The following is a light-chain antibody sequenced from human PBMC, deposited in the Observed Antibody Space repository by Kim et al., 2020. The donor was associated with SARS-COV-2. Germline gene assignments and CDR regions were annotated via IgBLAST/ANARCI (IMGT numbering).Light chain of an antibody. CDR2: YKSDSKK. CDR1: RGIQVDIYN. J-gene: IGLJ3*02. Sequence: LTGNLRRGIQVDIYNIFWYQQKPGRRPRYLLRYKSDSKKEQGSGVPSRFSGSKDASTNAGLLLISGLQAEDEADYYCAIWYSNTWVFGGGTQLTVL. V-gene: IGLV5-39*01. CDR3: AIWYSNTWV.